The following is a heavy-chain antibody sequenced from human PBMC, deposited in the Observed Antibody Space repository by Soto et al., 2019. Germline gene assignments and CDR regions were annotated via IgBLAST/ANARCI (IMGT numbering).Heavy chain of an antibody. J-gene: IGHJ4*02. CDR2: ISATGGGT. CDR3: AKDRRAGGNSAFYFDF. V-gene: IGHV3-23*01. Sequence: GGSLRLSCAASGFTFTRYSMNWVRQAPGKGLEWVSLISATGGGTYYADSVKGRFTISRDNSHNTLYLQVHSLTAEDTAVYYCAKDRRAGGNSAFYFDFWGRGAQVTVSS. CDR1: GFTFTRYS. D-gene: IGHD3-16*01.